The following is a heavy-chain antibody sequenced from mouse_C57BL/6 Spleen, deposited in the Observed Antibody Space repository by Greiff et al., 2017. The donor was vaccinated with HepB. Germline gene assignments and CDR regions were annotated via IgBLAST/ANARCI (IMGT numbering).Heavy chain of an antibody. CDR2: IDPETGGT. CDR3: TRDWFAY. V-gene: IGHV1-15*01. Sequence: QVQLKQSGAELVRPGASVTLSCKASGYTFTDYEMHWVKQTPVHGLEWIGAIDPETGGTAYNQKVKGKAILTADKSSSTADMELRSQTSEDSAVYYCTRDWFAYWGQGTLVTVSA. J-gene: IGHJ3*01. CDR1: GYTFTDYE.